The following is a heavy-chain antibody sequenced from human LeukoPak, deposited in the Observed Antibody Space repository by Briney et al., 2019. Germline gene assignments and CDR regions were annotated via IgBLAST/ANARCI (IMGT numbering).Heavy chain of an antibody. Sequence: KTGGSLRLSCAASGFTFTKAYMSWVRQAPGKGLEWVGRIKSRIDGGTTDFAAPVKGRFTISRDDSKNMLYLQMNSLKTEDTAVYFCTTDYYDSSGYVFWGQGTLVTVSS. D-gene: IGHD3-22*01. J-gene: IGHJ4*02. CDR2: IKSRIDGGTT. CDR3: TTDYYDSSGYVF. V-gene: IGHV3-15*07. CDR1: GFTFTKAY.